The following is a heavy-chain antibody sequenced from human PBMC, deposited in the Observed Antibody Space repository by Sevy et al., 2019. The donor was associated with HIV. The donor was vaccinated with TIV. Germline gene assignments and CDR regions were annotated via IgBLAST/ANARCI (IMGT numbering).Heavy chain of an antibody. J-gene: IGHJ4*02. CDR3: AREGCTKPHDY. Sequence: GGSLRLSCAASGFDFSIYSMSWVRQAPGKGLEWVSNLSFGCGKINYADSVKGRFTISRDNSKSSVYLQMNNMRVEDTAVYYCAREGCTKPHDYWGQGTPVTVSS. D-gene: IGHD2-8*01. CDR2: LSFGCGKI. CDR1: GFDFSIYS. V-gene: IGHV3-23*01.